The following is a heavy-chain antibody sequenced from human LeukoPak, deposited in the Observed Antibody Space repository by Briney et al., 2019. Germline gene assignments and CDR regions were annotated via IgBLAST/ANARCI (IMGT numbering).Heavy chain of an antibody. V-gene: IGHV4-59*01. J-gene: IGHJ4*02. CDR2: IYYSGST. Sequence: SETLSLTCAVYGGSFDPYYWSWIRQPPGKGLEWIGYIYYSGSTNYNPSLKSRVTISVDTSKNQFSLKLSSVTAADTAVYYCARDSLTGQVDYWGQGTLVTVSS. D-gene: IGHD3-9*01. CDR3: ARDSLTGQVDY. CDR1: GGSFDPYY.